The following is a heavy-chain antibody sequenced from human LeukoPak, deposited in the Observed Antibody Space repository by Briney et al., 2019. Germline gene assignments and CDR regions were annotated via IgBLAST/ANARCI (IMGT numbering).Heavy chain of an antibody. CDR1: GFTFSSYA. D-gene: IGHD6-13*01. V-gene: IGHV3-23*01. J-gene: IGHJ4*02. CDR3: VKDQKPYIAAAGGY. Sequence: HPGGFLRLSCAASGFTFSSYAMSWVRQAPGKGLEWVSAISGSGGSTYYADSVKGRFTISRDNSKNTLYLQMNSLRAEDTAVYYCVKDQKPYIAAAGGYWGQGTLVTVSS. CDR2: ISGSGGST.